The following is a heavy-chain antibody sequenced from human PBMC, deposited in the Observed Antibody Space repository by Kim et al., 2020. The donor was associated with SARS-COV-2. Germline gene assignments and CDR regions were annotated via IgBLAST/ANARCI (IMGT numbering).Heavy chain of an antibody. V-gene: IGHV4-34*01. CDR1: GGSFSGYY. CDR3: ARGRGMPFDY. D-gene: IGHD2-2*01. J-gene: IGHJ4*02. Sequence: SETLSLTCAVYGGSFSGYYWSWIRQPPGKGLEWIGEINHSGSTNYNPSLKSRVTISVDTSKNQFSLKLSSVTAADTAVYYCARGRGMPFDYWGQGTLVTVSS. CDR2: INHSGST.